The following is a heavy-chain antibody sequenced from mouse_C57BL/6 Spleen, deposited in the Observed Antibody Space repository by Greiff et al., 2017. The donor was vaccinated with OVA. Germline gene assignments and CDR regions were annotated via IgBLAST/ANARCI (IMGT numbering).Heavy chain of an antibody. J-gene: IGHJ2*01. Sequence: QVQLQQPGAELVKPGASVKMSCKASGYTFTSYWITWVKQRPGQGLEWIGDIYPGSGSTNYNEKFKSKATLTVDTSSSTAYMQLSSLTSEDSAVYCCARNYDYDGDGDFDYWGQGTTLTVSS. CDR2: IYPGSGST. V-gene: IGHV1-55*01. CDR1: GYTFTSYW. CDR3: ARNYDYDGDGDFDY. D-gene: IGHD2-4*01.